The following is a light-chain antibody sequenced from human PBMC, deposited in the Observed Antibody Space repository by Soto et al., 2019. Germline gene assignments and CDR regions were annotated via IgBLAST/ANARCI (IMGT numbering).Light chain of an antibody. J-gene: IGLJ3*02. Sequence: QLVLTQSPSASASLGASVKLTCTLSSGHSSYAIAWHQQQPEKGPRYLMKLNSDGSHSKGDGIPDRFSGSSSGAERYLTISGLQYEDEADYYCQTWGTGLLVFGGGTKLTVL. V-gene: IGLV4-69*01. CDR2: LNSDGSH. CDR3: QTWGTGLLV. CDR1: SGHSSYA.